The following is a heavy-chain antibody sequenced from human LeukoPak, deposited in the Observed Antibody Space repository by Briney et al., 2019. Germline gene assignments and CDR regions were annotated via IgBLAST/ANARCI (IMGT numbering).Heavy chain of an antibody. CDR2: INQDGSEK. D-gene: IGHD6-19*01. Sequence: AGGSLRLSCAVAGFTFSTYWMSWVRQAPGKGLEWVANINQDGSEKCYVDSVKGRFTISRDNAKNSLYLQMSSLRAEDTAVYYCARALGDIAVAGTGWFDPWGQGTLVTVSS. CDR1: GFTFSTYW. CDR3: ARALGDIAVAGTGWFDP. V-gene: IGHV3-7*04. J-gene: IGHJ5*02.